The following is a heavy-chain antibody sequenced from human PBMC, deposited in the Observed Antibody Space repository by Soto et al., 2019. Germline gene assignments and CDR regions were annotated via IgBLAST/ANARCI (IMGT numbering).Heavy chain of an antibody. J-gene: IGHJ6*03. D-gene: IGHD1-26*01. CDR1: GYSFTSYW. V-gene: IGHV5-51*01. CDR2: IYPGDSDT. Sequence: GESLKISCKGSGYSFTSYWIGWVRQMPGKGLEWMGIIYPGDSDTRYSPSFQGQVTISADKSISTAYLQWSSLKASDTAMYYCARLDATRIYYYSYYMDVWGKGTMVTVSS. CDR3: ARLDATRIYYYSYYMDV.